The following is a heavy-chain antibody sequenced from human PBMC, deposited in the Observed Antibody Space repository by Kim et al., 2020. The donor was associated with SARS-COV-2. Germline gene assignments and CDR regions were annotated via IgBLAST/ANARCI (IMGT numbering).Heavy chain of an antibody. V-gene: IGHV3-21*01. CDR3: ARDFKSDSSGYYYLTYYYYGIDV. CDR2: ISSSSSYI. CDR1: GFTFSSYS. D-gene: IGHD3-22*01. J-gene: IGHJ6*02. Sequence: GGSLRLSCAASGFTFSSYSMNWVRQAPGKGLEWVSSISSSSSYIYYADSVKGRFTISRDNAKNTLYLQMNSLRAEDTAVYYCARDFKSDSSGYYYLTYYYYGIDVWGQGTMVTVSS.